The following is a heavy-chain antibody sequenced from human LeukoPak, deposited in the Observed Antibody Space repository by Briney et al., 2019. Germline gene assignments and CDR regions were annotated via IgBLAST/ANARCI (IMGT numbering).Heavy chain of an antibody. CDR2: FDPQDGGT. J-gene: IGHJ4*02. CDR3: ATGYRAARDY. Sequence: ASVKVSCKVSGYTLTELSMHWVRQAPGKGLEWMGGFDPQDGGTIYAQKFQGRVTMTEDTSTDTAYMELSSLRSEDTAVYYCATGYRAARDYWGQGTLVTVSS. V-gene: IGHV1-24*01. D-gene: IGHD5-24*01. CDR1: GYTLTELS.